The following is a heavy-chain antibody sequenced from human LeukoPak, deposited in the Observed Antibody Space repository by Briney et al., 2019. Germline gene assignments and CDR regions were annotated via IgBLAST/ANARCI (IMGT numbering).Heavy chain of an antibody. CDR1: GGSFSGYF. V-gene: IGHV4-34*01. CDR3: ARIVATEGDY. CDR2: INPSGST. J-gene: IGHJ4*02. D-gene: IGHD5-12*01. Sequence: SETLSLTCAVYGGSFSGYFWSWVRQPPGKGLEWIGEINPSGSTNYNPSLKSRLTISLDTSKNQFSLKLSSVTAADTAVYYCARIVATEGDYWGKGTLVTVSS.